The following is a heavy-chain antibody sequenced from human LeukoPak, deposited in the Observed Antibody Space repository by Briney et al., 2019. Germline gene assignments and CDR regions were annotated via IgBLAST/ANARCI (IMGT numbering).Heavy chain of an antibody. CDR2: ISGDGGST. Sequence: GGSLRLSCAASGFTFDDYAMHWVRQAPGKGLEWVSLISGDGGSTYYADSVKGRFTISRDNSKISLYLQMNSLRTEDTALYYCANDLGYGDYVSWFDPWGQGALVTVSS. CDR1: GFTFDDYA. D-gene: IGHD4-17*01. V-gene: IGHV3-43*02. CDR3: ANDLGYGDYVSWFDP. J-gene: IGHJ5*02.